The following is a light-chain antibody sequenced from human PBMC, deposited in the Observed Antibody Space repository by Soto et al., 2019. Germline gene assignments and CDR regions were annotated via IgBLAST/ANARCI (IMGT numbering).Light chain of an antibody. CDR1: QSLVHSDGNTY. Sequence: DIVMTQSPLSLPVTRGQPASISCRSSQSLVHSDGNTYLNWFQQRPGQSPRRLIYKVSNRDSGVPDRFSGSGSGTDFTLKISRVVAEDVGVYYCMQGTHWWTFGQGTKVEIK. CDR3: MQGTHWWT. J-gene: IGKJ1*01. V-gene: IGKV2-30*02. CDR2: KVS.